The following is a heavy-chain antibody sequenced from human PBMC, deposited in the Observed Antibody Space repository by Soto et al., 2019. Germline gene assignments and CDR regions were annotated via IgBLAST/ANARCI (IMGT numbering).Heavy chain of an antibody. D-gene: IGHD2-15*01. Sequence: QITLKESGPTLVKPTQTLTLTCTFSGFSLSTSGVGVGWIRQPPGKALEWLALIYWDDDKRYSPSLKSRLTITNDTPKNQVLLTITNMDPVDTAKYYCAHRPAFFRRGSCYSGFDYWCQGTLITVSS. V-gene: IGHV2-5*02. CDR1: GFSLSTSGVG. CDR3: AHRPAFFRRGSCYSGFDY. J-gene: IGHJ4*02. CDR2: IYWDDDK.